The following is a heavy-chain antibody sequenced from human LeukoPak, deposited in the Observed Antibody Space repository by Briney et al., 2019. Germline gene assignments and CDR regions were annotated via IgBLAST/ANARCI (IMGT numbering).Heavy chain of an antibody. CDR1: GYSISSGYY. V-gene: IGHV4-38-2*02. Sequence: TSETLSLTCTVSGYSISSGYYWGWIRQPPGKGLEWIGSIYHSGSTYYNPSLKSRVTISVDTSKNQFSLKLSSVTAAGTAVYYCARSVEGGAIRGSYYYDYWGQGILVTVSS. D-gene: IGHD6-6*01. J-gene: IGHJ4*02. CDR3: ARSVEGGAIRGSYYYDY. CDR2: IYHSGST.